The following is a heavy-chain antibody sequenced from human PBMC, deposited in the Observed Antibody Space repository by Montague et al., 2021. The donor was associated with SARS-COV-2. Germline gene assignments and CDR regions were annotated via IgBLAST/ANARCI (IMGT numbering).Heavy chain of an antibody. Sequence: CAISGDSVSSNNVAWNWIRQSPSRGLEWLGRTNYRSKWHYDYAVSVKSRILIIPNTSENQFSLQLNSVTPEDTAVYYCARDAHIGSTRPFSGYGMDVWGQGTTVTVSS. V-gene: IGHV6-1*01. CDR3: ARDAHIGSTRPFSGYGMDV. D-gene: IGHD2-21*01. CDR1: GDSVSSNNVA. CDR2: TNYRSKWHY. J-gene: IGHJ6*02.